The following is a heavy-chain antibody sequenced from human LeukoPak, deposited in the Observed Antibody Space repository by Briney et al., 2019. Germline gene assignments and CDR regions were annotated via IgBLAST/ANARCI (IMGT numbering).Heavy chain of an antibody. CDR3: ARDRLRYFDWFTDPYYFDY. V-gene: IGHV1-18*04. J-gene: IGHJ4*02. CDR1: GYTFTDYY. CDR2: ISAYNGNT. Sequence: ASAKVSCKASGYTFTDYYMHWVRQAPGQGLEWMGWISAYNGNTNYAQKLQGRVTMTTDTSTSTAYMELRSLRSDDTAVYYCARDRLRYFDWFTDPYYFDYWGQGTLVTVSS. D-gene: IGHD3-9*01.